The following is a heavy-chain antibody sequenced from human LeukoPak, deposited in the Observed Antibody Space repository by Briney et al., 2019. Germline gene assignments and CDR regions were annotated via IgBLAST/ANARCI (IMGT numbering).Heavy chain of an antibody. D-gene: IGHD3-16*02. CDR1: GFTVSSNY. CDR3: ASEGGYDYVWGSYR. V-gene: IGHV3-53*01. Sequence: PGGSLRLSCAASGFTVSSNYMSWVRQAPGKGLEWVSVIYSGGSTYYADSVKGRFTISRDNSKNTLYLQMNSLRAEDTAVYYCASEGGYDYVWGSYRWGQGTLVTVSS. CDR2: IYSGGST. J-gene: IGHJ4*02.